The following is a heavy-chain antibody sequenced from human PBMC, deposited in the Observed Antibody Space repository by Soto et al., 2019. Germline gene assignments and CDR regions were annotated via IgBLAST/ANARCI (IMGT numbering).Heavy chain of an antibody. D-gene: IGHD2-15*01. Sequence: QVQLVQSGAEVKKPGASVKVSCKASGYTFTGYYMHWVRQAPGQGLKWMGWINPNSGGTNYAQKFQGWVTMTRDTSISTAYMELRRLRSDDRAVYYCARGGEGYCSGGSCNYYYYYGMDVWGQGTTVTVSS. V-gene: IGHV1-2*04. CDR2: INPNSGGT. CDR1: GYTFTGYY. CDR3: ARGGEGYCSGGSCNYYYYYGMDV. J-gene: IGHJ6*02.